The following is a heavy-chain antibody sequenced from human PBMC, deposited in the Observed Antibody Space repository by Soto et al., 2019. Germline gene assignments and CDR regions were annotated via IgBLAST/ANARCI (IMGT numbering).Heavy chain of an antibody. Sequence: EVQLLESGGGLVQPGGSLRLSCAASGFTFSSSAMIWVRQAPGRGLEWVSGIRGGGSTVYADSVKGRFTISRDNSKNTVYLQMNSLRAEETAVYHCAKSDDTGYLHFHDNWGRGTLVTVSS. CDR1: GFTFSSSA. J-gene: IGHJ4*02. CDR2: IRGGGST. CDR3: AKSDDTGYLHFHDN. D-gene: IGHD3-9*01. V-gene: IGHV3-23*01.